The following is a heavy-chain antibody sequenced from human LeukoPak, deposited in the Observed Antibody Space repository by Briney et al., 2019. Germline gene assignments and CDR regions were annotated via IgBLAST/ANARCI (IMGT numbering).Heavy chain of an antibody. CDR1: GGSISSYY. J-gene: IGHJ6*02. Sequence: SETLSLTCTVSGGSISSYYWSWIRQPPGKGLEWIGYIYYSGSTNYNPSLKSRVTISVDTSKNQVSLNLSSVTAADTAVYYCAREFSAYGMDVWGQGTTVTVPS. V-gene: IGHV4-59*01. CDR2: IYYSGST. CDR3: AREFSAYGMDV. D-gene: IGHD1-26*01.